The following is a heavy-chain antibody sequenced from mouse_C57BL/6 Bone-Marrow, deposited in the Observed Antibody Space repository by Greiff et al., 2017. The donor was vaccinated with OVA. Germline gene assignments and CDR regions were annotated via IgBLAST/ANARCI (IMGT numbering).Heavy chain of an antibody. D-gene: IGHD1-1*01. CDR1: GFTFSSYA. Sequence: EVKVVESGGGLVKPGGSLKLSCAASGFTFSSYAMSWVRQTPEKRLEWVATISDGGSYTYYPDNVKGRFTISRDNAKNNLYLQMSHLKSEDTAMYYCARGPGGLLYGSSYGYAMDYWGQGTSVTVSS. CDR3: ARGPGGLLYGSSYGYAMDY. J-gene: IGHJ4*01. V-gene: IGHV5-4*03. CDR2: ISDGGSYT.